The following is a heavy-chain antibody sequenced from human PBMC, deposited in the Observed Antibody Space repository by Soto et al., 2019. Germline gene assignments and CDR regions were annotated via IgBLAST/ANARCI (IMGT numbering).Heavy chain of an antibody. D-gene: IGHD2-15*01. CDR2: IRDSGST. J-gene: IGHJ6*02. Sequence: QVQLQESGPGLVKPSETLSLICSDSGGSISNHNWGWTRLPPGKGLEWIGYIRDSGSTSYNPSLNRRGPLALDTPKKQSSLKRTSVTAADTAVYYCVRQGCEALHGLVDVWGQGTTVTVSS. V-gene: IGHV4-59*08. CDR1: GGSISNHN. CDR3: VRQGCEALHGLVDV.